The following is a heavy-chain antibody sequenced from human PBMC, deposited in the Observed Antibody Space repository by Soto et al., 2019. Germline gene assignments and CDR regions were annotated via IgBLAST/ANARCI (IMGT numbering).Heavy chain of an antibody. CDR2: ISYDGSNK. J-gene: IGHJ4*02. CDR1: GFTFSYYA. CDR3: AKDGSHHFDY. V-gene: IGHV3-30*18. D-gene: IGHD1-26*01. Sequence: QVQLVESGGGVVQPGRSLRLSCTASGFTFSYYAIQWVRQAPGKGLEWVAVISYDGSNKYYADSLKGRFTISRDNSENTVYLQMNSRRDDDTAVYYCAKDGSHHFDYWGQGTPVTVSS.